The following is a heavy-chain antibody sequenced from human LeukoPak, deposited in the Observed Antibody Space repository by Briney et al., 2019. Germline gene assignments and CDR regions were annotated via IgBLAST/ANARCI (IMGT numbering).Heavy chain of an antibody. CDR1: GLTLSSYS. Sequence: GGSLRLSCAASGLTLSSYSMNWVRQAPGKGLEWVSSISSSSSYIYYADSVKGRFTISRDNAKNSLYLQMNSLRAEDTAVYYCARLYSSSWYYFDYWGQGTLVTVSS. D-gene: IGHD6-13*01. V-gene: IGHV3-21*01. CDR3: ARLYSSSWYYFDY. CDR2: ISSSSSYI. J-gene: IGHJ4*02.